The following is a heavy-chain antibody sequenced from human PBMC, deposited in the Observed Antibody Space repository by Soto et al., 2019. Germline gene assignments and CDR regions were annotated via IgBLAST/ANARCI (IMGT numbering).Heavy chain of an antibody. Sequence: GSLRLSWGGSGFTFRRYWMHWGRQAPGKGLEWVSLIGESGTPTYYADSVKGRFTISRDNSGNTLFLEMYSLRAEDTAVYYCARYIPGVRYYGMDVWGQGTTVTVSS. CDR2: IGESGTPT. CDR1: GFTFRRYW. J-gene: IGHJ6*02. D-gene: IGHD2-2*01. CDR3: ARYIPGVRYYGMDV. V-gene: IGHV3-23*01.